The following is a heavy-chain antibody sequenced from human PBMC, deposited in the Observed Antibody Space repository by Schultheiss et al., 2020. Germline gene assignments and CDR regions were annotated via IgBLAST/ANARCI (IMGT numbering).Heavy chain of an antibody. Sequence: SETLSLTCTVSGGSISSYYWSWIRQPPGKGLEWIGRIYTSGSTNYNPSLKSRVTMTIDTSKRRFSLNLTSVTAADTAVYYCARGLWLDPWGQGNLVTVSS. D-gene: IGHD2-21*01. CDR1: GGSISSYY. CDR3: ARGLWLDP. J-gene: IGHJ5*02. CDR2: IYTSGST. V-gene: IGHV4-4*07.